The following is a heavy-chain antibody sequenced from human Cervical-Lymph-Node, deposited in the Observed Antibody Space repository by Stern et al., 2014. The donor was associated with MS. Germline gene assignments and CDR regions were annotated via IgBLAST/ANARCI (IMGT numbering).Heavy chain of an antibody. V-gene: IGHV3-7*01. CDR2: IKQDGSDK. Sequence: EVQLVESGGGLVQPGGSLRLSCAASGFTFSTYWLTWVRQAPGKGLEWVANIKQDGSDKYYVDSVKGRFTISRDNAKNSLYLQMNSLRAEATAVYYCAKRIQPFDYWGQGTLVTVSS. CDR1: GFTFSTYW. CDR3: AKRIQPFDY. J-gene: IGHJ4*02. D-gene: IGHD5-18*01.